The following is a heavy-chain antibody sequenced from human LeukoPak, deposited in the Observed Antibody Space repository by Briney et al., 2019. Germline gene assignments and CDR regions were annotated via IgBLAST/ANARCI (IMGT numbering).Heavy chain of an antibody. Sequence: SLRLSCAASGFTFSSYGMHWVRQAPGKGLEWVAVIWYDGSNKYYADSVKGRFTISRDNSKNTLYLQMNSLRAEATAVYYCARSSSYGLFGAFDIWGQGTMVTVSS. CDR3: ARSSSYGLFGAFDI. CDR1: GFTFSSYG. V-gene: IGHV3-33*01. J-gene: IGHJ3*02. D-gene: IGHD2-21*01. CDR2: IWYDGSNK.